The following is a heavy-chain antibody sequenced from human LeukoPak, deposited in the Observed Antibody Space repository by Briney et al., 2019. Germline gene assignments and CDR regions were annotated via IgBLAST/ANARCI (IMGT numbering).Heavy chain of an antibody. Sequence: ASVKVSCKASGYTFTGYYMHWVRQAPGQGLEWMGWINPNSGGIKYAKKFEGRVTMTRDTSISTAYMELSRLRSDDTAIYYCARGGLGYCSSTSSLGYDAFDIWGQGTMVTVSS. V-gene: IGHV1-2*02. CDR1: GYTFTGYY. D-gene: IGHD2-2*01. J-gene: IGHJ3*02. CDR2: INPNSGGI. CDR3: ARGGLGYCSSTSSLGYDAFDI.